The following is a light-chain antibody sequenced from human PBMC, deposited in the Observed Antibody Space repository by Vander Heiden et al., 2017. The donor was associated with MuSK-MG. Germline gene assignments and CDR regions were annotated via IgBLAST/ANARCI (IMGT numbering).Light chain of an antibody. V-gene: IGLV1-40*01. J-gene: IGLJ2*01. CDR3: QSYDSSLTGSL. CDR2: GNS. CDR1: SSNNRAGYD. Sequence: SVLTQPPSVPRAPGHRVTISCTGGSSNNRAGYDVQWYQQFPGTAPKLLMYGNSNRPSGVPDRFSGSKSGTSVFLAINGLPPEDEADYYCQSYDSSLTGSLFGGGTKLTVL.